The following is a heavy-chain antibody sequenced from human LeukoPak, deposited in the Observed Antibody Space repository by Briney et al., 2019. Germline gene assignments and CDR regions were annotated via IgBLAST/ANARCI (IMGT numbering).Heavy chain of an antibody. CDR2: ISGSGGTT. Sequence: GGSLRLSCAASGFTFSSYAMNWVRQAPGKGLEWVSGISGSGGTTYYADSVKGRFTISRDYSKNTLHLQMSSLRAEDTAVYYCAKDLSGMVPRAFDIWGQETMVSVSS. J-gene: IGHJ3*02. CDR3: AKDLSGMVPRAFDI. CDR1: GFTFSSYA. V-gene: IGHV3-23*01. D-gene: IGHD3-10*01.